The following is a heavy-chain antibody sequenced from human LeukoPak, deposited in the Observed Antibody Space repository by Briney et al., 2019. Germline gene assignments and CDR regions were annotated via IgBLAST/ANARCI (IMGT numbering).Heavy chain of an antibody. CDR2: INHSGST. V-gene: IGHV4-34*01. CDR3: ARGVRITMVRGVIITPMIYYFDY. J-gene: IGHJ4*02. D-gene: IGHD3-10*01. CDR1: GGSFSGYY. Sequence: PSETLSLTCAVYGGSFSGYYWSWIRQPPGKGLEWIGEINHSGSTNYNPSLKSRVTISVDTSKNQFSLNLSSVTAADTAVYYCARGVRITMVRGVIITPMIYYFDYWGQGTLVTVSS.